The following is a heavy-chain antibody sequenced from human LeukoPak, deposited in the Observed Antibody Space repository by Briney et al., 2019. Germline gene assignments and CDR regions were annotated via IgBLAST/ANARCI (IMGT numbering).Heavy chain of an antibody. J-gene: IGHJ4*02. CDR1: GYIFTDYY. D-gene: IGHD4-17*01. CDR3: VTEASGDYWARF. CDR2: VDPQTGET. Sequence: GATVKISCKASGYIFTDYYMHWVQQAPGKGLEYMGRVDPQTGETIYAEKFQGRVTMTADTSTDTAYMELTSLRSEDTAVYFCVTEASGDYWARFWGQRSLVNVSS. V-gene: IGHV1-69-2*01.